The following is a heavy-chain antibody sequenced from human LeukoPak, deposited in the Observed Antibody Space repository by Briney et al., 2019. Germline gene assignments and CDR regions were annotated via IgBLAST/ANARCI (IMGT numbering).Heavy chain of an antibody. J-gene: IGHJ4*02. V-gene: IGHV1-24*01. D-gene: IGHD3-22*01. Sequence: GASVKVSCKVSGCTLTELSMHWVRQAPGKGLEWMGGFDPEDGETIYAQKFQGRVTMTEDTSTDTAYMELSSLRSEDTAVYYCATSRHYYDSSGYKYYYFDYWGQGTLVTVSS. CDR2: FDPEDGET. CDR3: ATSRHYYDSSGYKYYYFDY. CDR1: GCTLTELS.